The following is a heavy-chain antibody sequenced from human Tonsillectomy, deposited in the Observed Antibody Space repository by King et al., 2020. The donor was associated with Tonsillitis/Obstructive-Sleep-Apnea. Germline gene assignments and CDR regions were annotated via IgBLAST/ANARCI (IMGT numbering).Heavy chain of an antibody. CDR2: IYYSGST. D-gene: IGHD4-17*01. J-gene: IGHJ2*01. V-gene: IGHV4-59*01. CDR1: GCSISSYY. Sequence: VQLQESGPGLVKPSETLSLTCTVSGCSISSYYWSWIRQPPGKGLECIGYIYYSGSTNSNPSLKSRVTISVDTSKNQFSLKLSSVTAADTAVYYCARGPLYGDYWYFDLWGRGTLVTVSS. CDR3: ARGPLYGDYWYFDL.